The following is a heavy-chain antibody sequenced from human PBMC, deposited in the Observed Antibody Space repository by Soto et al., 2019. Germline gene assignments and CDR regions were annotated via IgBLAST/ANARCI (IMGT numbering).Heavy chain of an antibody. J-gene: IGHJ6*02. CDR2: INHSGST. D-gene: IGHD4-17*01. V-gene: IGHV4-34*01. Sequence: KTSETLSLTCAVYGGSFSGYYWSWIRQPPGKGLEWIGEINHSGSTNYNPSLKSRVTISVDTSKNQFSLKLSSVTAADTAVYYCARGLYGDYVGNYYYYYGMDVWGQGTTVTVSS. CDR1: GGSFSGYY. CDR3: ARGLYGDYVGNYYYYYGMDV.